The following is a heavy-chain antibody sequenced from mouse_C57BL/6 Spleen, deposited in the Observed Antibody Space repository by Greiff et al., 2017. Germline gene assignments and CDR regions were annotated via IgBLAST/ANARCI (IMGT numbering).Heavy chain of an antibody. Sequence: QVQLQQPGAELVMPGASVKLSCKASGYTFTSYWMHWVKQRPGQGLEWIGVIDPSDSYTNYNQKFKGKSTLTVDKSSSTAYMQLSSLTSEDSAVYYRARSVYSGIVSHFDYWGQGTTLTVSS. CDR2: IDPSDSYT. D-gene: IGHD1-1*01. CDR1: GYTFTSYW. CDR3: ARSVYSGIVSHFDY. V-gene: IGHV1-69*01. J-gene: IGHJ2*01.